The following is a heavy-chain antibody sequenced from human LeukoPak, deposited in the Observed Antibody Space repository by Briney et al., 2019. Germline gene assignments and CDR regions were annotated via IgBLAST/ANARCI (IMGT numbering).Heavy chain of an antibody. J-gene: IGHJ3*02. Sequence: SETLSLTCTVSGDSIGSHYWSWIRQPPGKGLEWIGYIFYVGSTNYNPSLKSRVTISVDTSKNQFPLKQNSVTAADTAVYYCARDYYDSRGEAFDIWGQGTMVTVSS. CDR3: ARDYYDSRGEAFDI. D-gene: IGHD3-22*01. CDR1: GDSIGSHY. V-gene: IGHV4-59*11. CDR2: IFYVGST.